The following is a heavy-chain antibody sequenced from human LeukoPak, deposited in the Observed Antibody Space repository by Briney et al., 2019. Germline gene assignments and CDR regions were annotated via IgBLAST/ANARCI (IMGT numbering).Heavy chain of an antibody. CDR2: IYYSGST. CDR1: GGSIGSYY. Sequence: SETLSLTCTVSGGSIGSYYWSWIRQPPGKGLEWIGYIYYSGSTNYNPSLKSRVTISVDTSKNQFSLKLSSVTAADTAVYYCARGLRFLEWFKFDPWGQGTLVTVSS. CDR3: ARGLRFLEWFKFDP. D-gene: IGHD3-3*01. V-gene: IGHV4-59*01. J-gene: IGHJ5*02.